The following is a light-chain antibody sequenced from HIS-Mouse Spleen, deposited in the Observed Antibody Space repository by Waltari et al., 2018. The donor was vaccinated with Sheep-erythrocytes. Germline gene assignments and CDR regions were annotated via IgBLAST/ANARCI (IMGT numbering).Light chain of an antibody. CDR3: SSYTSSSTWV. J-gene: IGLJ3*02. Sequence: QSALTQPASVSGSPGQSITISCTGTSSDVGVYNYVSWYQQHPGNAPKLMVYDVSKRPSGVPHRFSGSKSGNTASLTISGLQAEDEADYYCSSYTSSSTWVFGGGTKLTVL. CDR1: SSDVGVYNY. CDR2: DVS. V-gene: IGLV2-14*03.